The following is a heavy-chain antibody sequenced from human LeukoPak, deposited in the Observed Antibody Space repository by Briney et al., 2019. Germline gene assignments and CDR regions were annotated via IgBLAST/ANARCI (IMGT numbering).Heavy chain of an antibody. J-gene: IGHJ3*02. V-gene: IGHV1-2*02. Sequence: ASVKVSCKASGYTFTCYYMHWVRQAPGQGLEWMGWINPNSGGTNYAQKFQGRVTMTRDTSTSTAYMELSRLRSDDTAVYYCAKDIVVVPASYDDAFDIWGQGTMVTVSS. CDR2: INPNSGGT. CDR1: GYTFTCYY. D-gene: IGHD2-2*01. CDR3: AKDIVVVPASYDDAFDI.